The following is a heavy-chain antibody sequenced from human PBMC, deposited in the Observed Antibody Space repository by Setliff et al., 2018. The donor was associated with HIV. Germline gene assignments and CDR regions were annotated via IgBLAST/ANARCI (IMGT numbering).Heavy chain of an antibody. V-gene: IGHV4-39*07. CDR2: LYYSGST. D-gene: IGHD3-9*01. CDR3: ARDHHYDILTGPYYYYMDV. J-gene: IGHJ6*03. CDR1: GGSISSSFHY. Sequence: SETLSLTCTVSGGSISSSFHYWGWIRQPPGKGLEWIASLYYSGSTNYNPSLKSRVTISVDTSKNQFSLKLSSVTAADTAVYYCARDHHYDILTGPYYYYMDVWGKGTTITVSS.